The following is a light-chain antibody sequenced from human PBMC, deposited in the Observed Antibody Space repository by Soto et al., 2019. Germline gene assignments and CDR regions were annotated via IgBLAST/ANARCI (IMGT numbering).Light chain of an antibody. V-gene: IGKV1-5*03. Sequence: DIQMTQSPSTLSASVGDRDTITCRASQSIGVWLAWYQQKPGTTPKLLIYKTSTLDSGVPLRFSGSGSGTEFTLTISILLPDDFATYYCQQYINYFRTFGQGTKVDIK. CDR1: QSIGVW. J-gene: IGKJ1*01. CDR3: QQYINYFRT. CDR2: KTS.